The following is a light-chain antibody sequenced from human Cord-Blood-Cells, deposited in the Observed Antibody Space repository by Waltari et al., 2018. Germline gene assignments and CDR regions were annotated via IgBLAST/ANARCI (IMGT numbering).Light chain of an antibody. J-gene: IGKJ1*01. CDR2: GAS. CDR3: QQYYSYPRT. CDR1: QGISSY. V-gene: IGKV1-8*01. Sequence: AIRMTQSPSSFSASTGDRVTITWRASQGISSYLAWYQQKPVKAPKLLIYGASTLQSGVPSRFSGSGSGTDFTLTISCLQSEDFATYYCQQYYSYPRTFGQGTKVEIK.